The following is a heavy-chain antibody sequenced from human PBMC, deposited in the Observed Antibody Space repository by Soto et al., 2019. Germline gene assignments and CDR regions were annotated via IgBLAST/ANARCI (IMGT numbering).Heavy chain of an antibody. V-gene: IGHV1-8*01. CDR3: ARSYVWGSYRSLGYFDY. CDR2: MNPNSGNT. J-gene: IGHJ4*02. D-gene: IGHD3-16*02. Sequence: QVQLVQSGAEVKKPGASVKVSCKASGYTFTSYDITWVRQATGQGLEWMGWMNPNSGNTGYAQKFQGRVTMTRNTTISTAYMELSSLKSEDTAVYYCARSYVWGSYRSLGYFDYWGQGTLVTVSS. CDR1: GYTFTSYD.